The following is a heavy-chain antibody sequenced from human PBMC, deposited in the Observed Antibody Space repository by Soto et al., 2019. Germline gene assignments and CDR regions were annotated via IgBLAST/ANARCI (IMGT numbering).Heavy chain of an antibody. V-gene: IGHV4-4*02. J-gene: IGHJ4*02. CDR3: VRLDGASPGDFDY. Sequence: QVQLQESGPGLVKPSGTLSLTCAVSGGSISSSNWWSRVRQPPGKGLEWIGEIYHSGSTHYNPSLKSRVTISVDKSKNQFSLNLSSVTAADTAVYYCVRLDGASPGDFDYWGQGTLVTVSS. CDR1: GGSISSSNW. D-gene: IGHD1-26*01. CDR2: IYHSGST.